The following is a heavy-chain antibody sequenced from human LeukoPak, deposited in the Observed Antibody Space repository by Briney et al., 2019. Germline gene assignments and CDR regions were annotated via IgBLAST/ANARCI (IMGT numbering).Heavy chain of an antibody. D-gene: IGHD3-9*01. V-gene: IGHV3-23*01. Sequence: PGGSLRLSCAAPGFTFSSYAMSWVRQAPGKGLEWVSAISGSGGSTYYADSVKGRFTISRDNSKNTLYLQMNSLRAEDTAVYYCAKDGGAYDILTEYVDYWGQGTLVTVSS. CDR1: GFTFSSYA. CDR2: ISGSGGST. J-gene: IGHJ4*02. CDR3: AKDGGAYDILTEYVDY.